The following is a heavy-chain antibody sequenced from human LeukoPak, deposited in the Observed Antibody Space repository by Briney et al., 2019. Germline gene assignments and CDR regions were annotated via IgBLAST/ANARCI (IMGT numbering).Heavy chain of an antibody. V-gene: IGHV3-30*02. J-gene: IGHJ4*02. Sequence: PGGSLRLSCAASRFTFSTYGRQWVRQAPGKGLGGVAFILYDGSNKYYADSVKGRFTISRANSKNTLYLQTNSLRPADTAVYYCATSPWKLPYNWGQGYLVTVSS. CDR2: ILYDGSNK. CDR3: ATSPWKLPYN. CDR1: RFTFSTYG. D-gene: IGHD3-16*01.